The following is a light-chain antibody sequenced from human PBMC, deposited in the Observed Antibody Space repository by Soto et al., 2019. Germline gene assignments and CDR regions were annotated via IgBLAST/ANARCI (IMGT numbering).Light chain of an antibody. J-gene: IGKJ4*01. CDR3: QQVDAYLST. CDR1: QGISSF. Sequence: IQLNHSPSSLSAKDRDRVTITCRASQGISSFLAWYQQKPGKAPNLLIYAASTLQTGVPSRFSGGGSGTDFTLTIDNLQPEDFATYYCQQVDAYLSTFGGVSKVDI. V-gene: IGKV1-9*01. CDR2: AAS.